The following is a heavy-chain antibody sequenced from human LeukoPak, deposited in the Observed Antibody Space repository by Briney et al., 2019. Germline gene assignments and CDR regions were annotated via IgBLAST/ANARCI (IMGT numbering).Heavy chain of an antibody. Sequence: SETLSLTCTVSGGSISSGSYYWSWIRQPAGKGLEWIGRIYTSGSTNYNPSLKSRVTISVDTSKNQFSLKLSSVTAADTAVYYCASLPYYDFWSGYYTAGFDPWGQRTLVTVSS. CDR3: ASLPYYDFWSGYYTAGFDP. V-gene: IGHV4-61*02. CDR1: GGSISSGSYY. CDR2: IYTSGST. J-gene: IGHJ5*02. D-gene: IGHD3-3*01.